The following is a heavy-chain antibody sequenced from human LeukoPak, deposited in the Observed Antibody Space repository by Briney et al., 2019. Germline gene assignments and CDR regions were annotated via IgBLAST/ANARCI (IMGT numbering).Heavy chain of an antibody. CDR1: GGSISSSRYY. J-gene: IGHJ5*02. Sequence: SETPSLTCTVSGGSISSSRYYWGWIRQPPGKGLEWIGSIYYSGSTYYNPSLKSRVTISVDTSKNQFSLKLSSVTAADTAVYYCARQGYCGSTSCYAVNWFDPWGQGTLVTVSS. D-gene: IGHD2-2*01. V-gene: IGHV4-39*01. CDR3: ARQGYCGSTSCYAVNWFDP. CDR2: IYYSGST.